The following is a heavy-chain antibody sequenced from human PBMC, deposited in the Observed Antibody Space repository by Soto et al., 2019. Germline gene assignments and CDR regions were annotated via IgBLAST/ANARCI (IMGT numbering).Heavy chain of an antibody. V-gene: IGHV4-31*03. D-gene: IGHD3-9*01. CDR2: IYYSGST. Sequence: SETLSLTCTVSGGSISSGGYYWSWIRQHPGKGLEWIGYIYYSGSTYYNPSLKSRVTISVDTSKNQFSLKLSSVTAADTAVYYCASGGDDILTGYYLTPLFDYWGQGTLVTRLL. CDR3: ASGGDDILTGYYLTPLFDY. CDR1: GGSISSGGYY. J-gene: IGHJ4*02.